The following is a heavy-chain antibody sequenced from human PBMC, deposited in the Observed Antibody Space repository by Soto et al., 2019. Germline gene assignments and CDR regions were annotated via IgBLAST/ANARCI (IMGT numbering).Heavy chain of an antibody. Sequence: PSETLSLTCTVSGGSISSYYWSWIRQPPGKGLEWIGYIYYSGSTNYNPSLKSRVTISVDTSKNQFSLKLSSVTAADTAVYYCASVGYYGEGYDDYWGQGTLVTVSS. CDR2: IYYSGST. CDR3: ASVGYYGEGYDDY. CDR1: GGSISSYY. J-gene: IGHJ4*02. V-gene: IGHV4-59*01. D-gene: IGHD4-17*01.